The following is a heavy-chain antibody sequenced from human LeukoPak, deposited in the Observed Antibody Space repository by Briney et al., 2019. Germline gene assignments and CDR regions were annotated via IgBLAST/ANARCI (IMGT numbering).Heavy chain of an antibody. J-gene: IGHJ4*02. CDR3: GRGSGVADY. V-gene: IGHV3-74*03. D-gene: IGHD7-27*01. CDR1: GFTFSRYW. CDR2: INSDWRSI. Sequence: GGSLRLSCVASGFTFSRYWMHWVRQAPGKGLVWVSRINSDWRSITYADSVKGRFTISRDNAKNTLYLQMTSLRVEDTAVYYCGRGSGVADYWGQGALVTVSS.